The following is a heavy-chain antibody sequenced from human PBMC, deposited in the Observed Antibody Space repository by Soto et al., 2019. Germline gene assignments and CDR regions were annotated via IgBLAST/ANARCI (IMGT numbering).Heavy chain of an antibody. CDR3: ARDNRYPPYYYYYGMDV. CDR2: ITPIFGTA. J-gene: IGHJ6*02. CDR1: GGTFSSYA. Sequence: SVEVSCKXSGGTFSSYAISWVRQAPGQGLEWMGGITPIFGTANYAQKFQGRVTITADESTSTAYMELSSLRSEDTAVYYCARDNRYPPYYYYYGMDVWGQGTTVTVSS. V-gene: IGHV1-69*13. D-gene: IGHD1-26*01.